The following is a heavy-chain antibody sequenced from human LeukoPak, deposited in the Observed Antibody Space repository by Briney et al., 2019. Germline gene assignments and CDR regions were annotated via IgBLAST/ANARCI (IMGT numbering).Heavy chain of an antibody. CDR1: GGSISSGSYC. J-gene: IGHJ3*02. Sequence: SETLSLTCTVSGGSISSGSYCWGWIRQPPGKGLEWIGSIYYSGSTYYNPSLKSRVTISVDTSKNQFSLKLSSVTAADTAVYYCASSPYGDDAFDIWGQGTMVTVSS. D-gene: IGHD4/OR15-4a*01. CDR3: ASSPYGDDAFDI. V-gene: IGHV4-39*07. CDR2: IYYSGST.